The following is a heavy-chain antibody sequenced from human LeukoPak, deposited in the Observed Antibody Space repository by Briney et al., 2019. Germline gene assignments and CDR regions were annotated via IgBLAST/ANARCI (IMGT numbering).Heavy chain of an antibody. CDR1: GYTFINHD. CDR2: MNSNTGNT. CDR3: TRGSGSGGRDWFDP. Sequence: APVKVSCKASGYTFINHDIDWLRQAPGQGPEWMGWMNSNTGNTGYAQRFQGRVTMTRDTSISTAYMELSSLRSEDTAVYYCTRGSGSGGRDWFDPWGQGTLVTVSS. D-gene: IGHD3-10*01. J-gene: IGHJ5*02. V-gene: IGHV1-8*01.